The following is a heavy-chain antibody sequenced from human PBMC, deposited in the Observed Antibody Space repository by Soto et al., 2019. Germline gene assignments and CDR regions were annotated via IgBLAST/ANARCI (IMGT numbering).Heavy chain of an antibody. CDR3: AREAGYTYGYVFDY. V-gene: IGHV1-69*01. D-gene: IGHD5-18*01. J-gene: IGHJ4*02. CDR2: IIPVLGVG. Sequence: QVQLVQSGAEVKKLGSSVRVSCKASGGTFGNHAISWVRQAPGQGLEWLGGIIPVLGVGDNAQNFQGRVTITADASTSTAYLELSSLRSEDTALYYCAREAGYTYGYVFDYWGQGTLVTVSS. CDR1: GGTFGNHA.